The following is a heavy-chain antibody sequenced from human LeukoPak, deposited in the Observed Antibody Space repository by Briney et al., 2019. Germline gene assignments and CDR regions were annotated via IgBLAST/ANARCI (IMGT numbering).Heavy chain of an antibody. Sequence: SETLSLTCTVSGGSISSYYWSWIRQPAGKGLEWIGRIYTSGSTNYNPSLKSRLTISVDTSKNQFSLKLSSVTAADTAVYYCTRSQYYDFWSGYYPFDYWGQGILVTVSS. V-gene: IGHV4-4*07. CDR1: GGSISSYY. CDR2: IYTSGST. D-gene: IGHD3-3*01. CDR3: TRSQYYDFWSGYYPFDY. J-gene: IGHJ4*02.